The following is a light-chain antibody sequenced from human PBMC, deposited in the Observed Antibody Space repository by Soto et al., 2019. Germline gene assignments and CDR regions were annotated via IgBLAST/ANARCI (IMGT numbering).Light chain of an antibody. CDR2: DVS. Sequence: QSVLTQPASVSGSPGQSITISCTGNSSDVGGYNYVSWYQQHPGKAPKLMIYDVSNRPSGVSNRFSGSKSGNTASLTISGLQAEDEADYYCSSYTRSSTLVFGTGTKVTVL. CDR3: SSYTRSSTLV. V-gene: IGLV2-14*01. CDR1: SSDVGGYNY. J-gene: IGLJ1*01.